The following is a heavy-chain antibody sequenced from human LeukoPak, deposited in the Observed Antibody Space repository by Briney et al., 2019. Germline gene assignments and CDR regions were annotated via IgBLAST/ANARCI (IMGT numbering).Heavy chain of an antibody. Sequence: PSETLSLTCTVSGGSISSYYWSWIRQPPGKGLEWIGYIYYSGSTNYNPSLKSRVTISVDTSKNQFSLKLNSVTAADTAVYYCASLDRRFSSSPEVDYWGQGTLVTVSS. CDR2: IYYSGST. CDR3: ASLDRRFSSSPEVDY. J-gene: IGHJ4*02. CDR1: GGSISSYY. D-gene: IGHD6-6*01. V-gene: IGHV4-59*01.